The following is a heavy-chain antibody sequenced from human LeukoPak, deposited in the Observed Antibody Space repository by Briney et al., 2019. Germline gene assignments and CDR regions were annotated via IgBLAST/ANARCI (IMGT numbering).Heavy chain of an antibody. CDR3: AKWQYYGWGDDY. CDR1: GGSISSYY. J-gene: IGHJ4*02. D-gene: IGHD3-10*01. Sequence: SETLSLTCTVSGGSISSYYWSWIRQPPGKGLEWIAVVYNTGRTNYNPSLESRGTISVDTFKNQFSLRLNSVTAADTAIYYCAKWQYYGWGDDYWGQGTLVTVSS. CDR2: VYNTGRT. V-gene: IGHV4-59*03.